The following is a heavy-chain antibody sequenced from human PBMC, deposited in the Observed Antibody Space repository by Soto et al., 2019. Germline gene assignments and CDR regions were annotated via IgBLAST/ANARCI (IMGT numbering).Heavy chain of an antibody. J-gene: IGHJ5*02. D-gene: IGHD6-13*01. CDR1: GGSFSGYY. CDR2: INHSGST. CDR3: ARGKQQLVRGWFDP. Sequence: SETLSLTCAVYGGSFSGYYWSLIRQPPGKGLEWIGEINHSGSTNYNPSLKSRVTISVDTSKNQFSLKLSSVTAADTAVYYCARGKQQLVRGWFDPWGQGTLVTVSS. V-gene: IGHV4-34*01.